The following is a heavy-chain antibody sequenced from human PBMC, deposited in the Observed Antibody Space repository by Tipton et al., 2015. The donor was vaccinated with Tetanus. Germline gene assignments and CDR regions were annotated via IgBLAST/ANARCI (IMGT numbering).Heavy chain of an antibody. Sequence: TLSLTCTVSGGSVRSGDHYWSWIRQPPGKGLEWVGYVYYTGDTNYNPSLKSRVTISMDRSENQISLKMTSVTAADTAVYYCAGVTAQRTELYFEHWGQGTQVTVSS. D-gene: IGHD2-8*02. CDR2: VYYTGDT. J-gene: IGHJ1*01. V-gene: IGHV4-61*08. CDR3: AGVTAQRTELYFEH. CDR1: GGSVRSGDHY.